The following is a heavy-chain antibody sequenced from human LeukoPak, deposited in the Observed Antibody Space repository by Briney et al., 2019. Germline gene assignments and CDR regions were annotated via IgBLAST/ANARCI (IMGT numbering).Heavy chain of an antibody. CDR1: GGTFSSYA. CDR2: IIPIFGTA. Sequence: EASVKVSCKASGGTFSSYAISWVRQAPGQGLEWMGGIIPIFGTANYAQKFQGRVTITADKSTSTAYMELSSLRSEDTAVYYCARELETDDAFDIWGQGTMVTVSS. V-gene: IGHV1-69*06. J-gene: IGHJ3*02. CDR3: ARELETDDAFDI. D-gene: IGHD1-1*01.